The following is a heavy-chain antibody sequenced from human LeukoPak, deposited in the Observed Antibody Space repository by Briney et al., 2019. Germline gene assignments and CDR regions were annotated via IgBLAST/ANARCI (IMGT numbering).Heavy chain of an antibody. V-gene: IGHV4-39*01. CDR1: GGSISSSSYY. CDR3: ARHEGGYYGSGSYYDYYFDY. Sequence: SETLSLTCTVSGGSISSSSYYWGWIRQPPGKGLEWIGSVYYSGSTYYNPSLKSRVTISVDTSKNQFSLKLSSVTAADTAVYYCARHEGGYYGSGSYYDYYFDYWGQGTLVTVPT. CDR2: VYYSGST. D-gene: IGHD3-10*01. J-gene: IGHJ4*02.